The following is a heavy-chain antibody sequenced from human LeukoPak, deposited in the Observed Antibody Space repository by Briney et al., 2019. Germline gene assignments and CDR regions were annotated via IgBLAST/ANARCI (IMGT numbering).Heavy chain of an antibody. J-gene: IGHJ1*01. D-gene: IGHD3-9*01. CDR3: ASFGYDILTGLSYFQH. CDR1: GESLSGYY. Sequence: SETLSLTCAVYGESLSGYYWSWIRQPPGKGLEWIGEIDHTGSSNYNPSLKSRVTISLDTSKNQFSLKLNSVAAADTAVYYCASFGYDILTGLSYFQHWGQGTLVTVSS. CDR2: IDHTGSS. V-gene: IGHV4-34*01.